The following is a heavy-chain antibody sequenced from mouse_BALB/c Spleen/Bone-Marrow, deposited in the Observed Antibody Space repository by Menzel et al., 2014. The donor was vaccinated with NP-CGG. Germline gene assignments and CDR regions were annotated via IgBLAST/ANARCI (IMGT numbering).Heavy chain of an antibody. CDR3: TRDGKGNYDYAMDY. Sequence: EVKLMESGGGLVKPGGSLKLSCAASGFTFSSYTMSWVRQTPEKRLEWVATISSGGSYTYYPDSVKGRFTISRDNAKNXLYLQMSSLKSEDAAMYYCTRDGKGNYDYAMDYWGQGTSVTVSS. CDR1: GFTFSSYT. D-gene: IGHD2-1*01. CDR2: ISSGGSYT. J-gene: IGHJ4*01. V-gene: IGHV5-6-4*01.